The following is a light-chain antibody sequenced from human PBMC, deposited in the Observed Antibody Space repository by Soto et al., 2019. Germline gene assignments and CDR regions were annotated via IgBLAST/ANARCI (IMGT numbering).Light chain of an antibody. CDR2: DAS. V-gene: IGKV3-11*01. CDR1: QSVSSY. CDR3: QQRSNWRNT. Sequence: EIVLTQSPATLSWSPGERATLSCRASQSVSSYLAWYQQKPGQAPRLLIYDASNRATGIPARFSGSGSGTDFTLTISSLEPEDFAVYYCQQRSNWRNTFGQGTRLEIK. J-gene: IGKJ5*01.